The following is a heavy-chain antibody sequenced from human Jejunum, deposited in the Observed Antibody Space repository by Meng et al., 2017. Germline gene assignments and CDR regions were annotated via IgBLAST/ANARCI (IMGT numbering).Heavy chain of an antibody. CDR3: ARGRGLWSV. CDR1: GDSVSSNSAT. CDR2: TYYRATWNH. J-gene: IGHJ4*02. D-gene: IGHD2-21*01. V-gene: IGHV6-1*01. Sequence: SETLSLTCAISGDSVSSNSATWSWIRQSPSRGLEWLGRTYYRATWNHDYAVSVKGRILINPDTSKNQFSLKLRSVTAADTALYFCARGRGLWSVWGRGTLVTVSS.